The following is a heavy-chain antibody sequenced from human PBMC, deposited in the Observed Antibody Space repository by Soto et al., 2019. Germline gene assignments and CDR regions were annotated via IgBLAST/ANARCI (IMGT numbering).Heavy chain of an antibody. Sequence: QVQLQQWGAGLLEPSETLSLTCAVYGGSFSGYYWSWIRQAPGRGLEWIGEINSSGSTSYNPSLKSRVTISVDTSRNQFSLMLSSVSAADTAVYYCAVYYDISSGNYPYWGQGTRVTVSS. CDR3: AVYYDISSGNYPY. CDR2: INSSGST. V-gene: IGHV4-34*02. CDR1: GGSFSGYY. D-gene: IGHD3-3*01. J-gene: IGHJ1*01.